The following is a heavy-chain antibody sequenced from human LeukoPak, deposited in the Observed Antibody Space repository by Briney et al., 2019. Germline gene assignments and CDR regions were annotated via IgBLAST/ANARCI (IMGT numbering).Heavy chain of an antibody. Sequence: SETLSLTCSVSNGAVKSYYWTWIRQPPGQGLEWIGNFLYSGTTTYRASLDSRLIISVDSSKNTVSLRLFSVTAADTAVYYCATLVYSGSRYHFDTWGQGTLVTVSS. J-gene: IGHJ4*02. CDR2: FLYSGTT. CDR3: ATLVYSGSRYHFDT. V-gene: IGHV4-59*02. D-gene: IGHD1-26*01. CDR1: NGAVKSYY.